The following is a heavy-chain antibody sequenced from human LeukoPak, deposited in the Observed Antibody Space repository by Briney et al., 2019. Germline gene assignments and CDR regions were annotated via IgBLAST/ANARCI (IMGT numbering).Heavy chain of an antibody. Sequence: GGSLRLSCGVSGFNFNSYWMSRVRQAPGKGLELVAKIRRDGSEEYYVGSVKGRFTISRDNAKNSLYLQMNRLRAEDTAVYFCARDQNFYDKTGEGYFQHWGQGTLVTVSS. CDR3: ARDQNFYDKTGEGYFQH. V-gene: IGHV3-7*01. J-gene: IGHJ1*01. CDR1: GFNFNSYW. D-gene: IGHD3-22*01. CDR2: IRRDGSEE.